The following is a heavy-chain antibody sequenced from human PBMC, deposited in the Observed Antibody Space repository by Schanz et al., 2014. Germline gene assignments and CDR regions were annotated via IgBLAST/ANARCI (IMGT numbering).Heavy chain of an antibody. D-gene: IGHD3-10*01. V-gene: IGHV3-30*18. Sequence: QVQLVESGGSVVQPGRSLRLSCAASGFSFNNYGLNWVRQAPGKGLEWVAAISYDGSNSYYADSVKGRFTISRDTSKDTLYFQMTSQRAEDTALYLCAKDRRDDYGSGTSYFEHWGQGTLVTVSS. CDR3: AKDRRDDYGSGTSYFEH. J-gene: IGHJ4*02. CDR2: ISYDGSNS. CDR1: GFSFNNYG.